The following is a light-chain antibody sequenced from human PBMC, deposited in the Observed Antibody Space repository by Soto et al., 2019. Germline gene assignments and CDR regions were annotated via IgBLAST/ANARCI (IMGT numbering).Light chain of an antibody. CDR2: DVI. V-gene: IGLV2-11*01. J-gene: IGLJ1*01. CDR3: CSYAGSYTHV. CDR1: SSDVDRYNF. Sequence: QSALTQPRSVSGSPGQSVTISCTGTSSDVDRYNFVSWYQQHPDKAPKLMIYDVIKRPSGVPDRFSGSKSGNTASLTIYGLQAEDEADYHCCSYAGSYTHVFGTGTKLTVL.